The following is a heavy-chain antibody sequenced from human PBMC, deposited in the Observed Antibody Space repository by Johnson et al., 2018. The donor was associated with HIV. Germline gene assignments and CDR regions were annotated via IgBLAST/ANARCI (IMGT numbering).Heavy chain of an antibody. CDR1: GFTFDDYA. CDR2: ITDGGGGT. D-gene: IGHD2-21*01. Sequence: SLRLSCAASGFTFDDYAMSWVRQAPGKGLEWVSSITDGGGGTYYTDSVKGRFTISRDNSKNTVYLQMNSLRAEDRAVYYCARDSVVVIATDDAFDIWGQGTMVTVSA. V-gene: IGHV3-23*01. J-gene: IGHJ3*02. CDR3: ARDSVVVIATDDAFDI.